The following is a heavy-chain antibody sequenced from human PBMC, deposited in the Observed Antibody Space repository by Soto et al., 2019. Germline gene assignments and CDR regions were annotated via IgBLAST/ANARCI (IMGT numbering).Heavy chain of an antibody. CDR2: IIPALGIE. V-gene: IGHV1-69*02. D-gene: IGHD6-19*01. J-gene: IGHJ4*02. CDR1: GGTFSTYT. CDR3: AAVAGTSAFVGYFEY. Sequence: QDLLVQSETEVKKPGSPVKVSCKASGGTFSTYTLSWVRQAPGQGPEWMGRIIPALGIEDYSQKFQGRVTFTADTSTSTAYMELSSLRSDDTAVYYCAAVAGTSAFVGYFEYWGQGTLVTVSS.